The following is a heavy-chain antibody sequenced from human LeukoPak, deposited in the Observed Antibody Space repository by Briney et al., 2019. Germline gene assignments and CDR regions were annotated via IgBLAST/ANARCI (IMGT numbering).Heavy chain of an antibody. Sequence: GGSLRLSCAASGFTFSSYSMTSVRQAPGKGLERVSSISSSSSYIYYADSVKGRFTISRDNAKNSLYLQMNSLRAEDTAVYYCARAGSELWFGELFPFYFDYWGQGTLVTVSS. D-gene: IGHD3-10*01. CDR1: GFTFSSYS. CDR3: ARAGSELWFGELFPFYFDY. CDR2: ISSSSSYI. J-gene: IGHJ4*02. V-gene: IGHV3-21*01.